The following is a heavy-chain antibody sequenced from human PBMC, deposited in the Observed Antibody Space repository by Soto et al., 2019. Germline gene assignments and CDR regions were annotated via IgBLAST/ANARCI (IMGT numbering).Heavy chain of an antibody. V-gene: IGHV3-49*03. J-gene: IGHJ4*02. Sequence: GGSLRLSCTASGFTFGDYAMSWFRQAPGKGLEWVGFIRSKAYGGTTEYAASVKGRFTISRDDSKSIAYLQMNSLKTEDTAVYYCTRDRGRITIFGVDIFDYWGQGTLVTVSS. CDR2: IRSKAYGGTT. D-gene: IGHD3-3*01. CDR3: TRDRGRITIFGVDIFDY. CDR1: GFTFGDYA.